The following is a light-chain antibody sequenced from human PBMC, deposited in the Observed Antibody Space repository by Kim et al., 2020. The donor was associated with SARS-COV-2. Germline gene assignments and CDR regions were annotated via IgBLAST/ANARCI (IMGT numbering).Light chain of an antibody. V-gene: IGLV1-44*01. CDR1: ISSIGSNV. J-gene: IGLJ3*02. CDR2: SND. Sequence: GHGLIISWSGSISSIGSNVIKWKHQLPGTTPRLRMYSNDYRPSGVPDRFSGSKSGTSAFLAISGLQSEDEADYCCAAWDDSLKGSVFGGGTQLTVL. CDR3: AAWDDSLKGSV.